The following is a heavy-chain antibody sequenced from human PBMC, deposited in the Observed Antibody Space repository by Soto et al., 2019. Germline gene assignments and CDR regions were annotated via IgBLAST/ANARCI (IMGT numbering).Heavy chain of an antibody. V-gene: IGHV3-74*01. CDR3: TRGASGYGNVAT. D-gene: IGHD5-12*01. CDR2: SNGDGSDT. Sequence: EVQLVESGGGLVQPGGSLRLSCVGYGFSVSDYWMHWVRQAPGTGLMWVSRSNGDGSDTSYADSVKGRLTISRDNAKNTLDLQMTSLGPDDSAVYYCTRGASGYGNVATWGLGTLVTVSS. CDR1: GFSVSDYW. J-gene: IGHJ5*02.